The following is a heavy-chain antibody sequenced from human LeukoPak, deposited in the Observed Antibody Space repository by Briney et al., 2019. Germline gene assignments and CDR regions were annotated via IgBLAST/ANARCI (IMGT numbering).Heavy chain of an antibody. CDR2: IYYSGGT. D-gene: IGHD5-18*01. J-gene: IGHJ4*02. CDR3: ARHGDTAMVLFDY. CDR1: GGSISSSSYY. Sequence: TASETLSLTCTVSGGSISSSSYYWGWIRQPPGKGLEWIGSIYYSGGTYYNPSLKSRVTISVDTSKNQFSLKLSSVTAADTAVYYCARHGDTAMVLFDYWGQGTLVTVSS. V-gene: IGHV4-39*01.